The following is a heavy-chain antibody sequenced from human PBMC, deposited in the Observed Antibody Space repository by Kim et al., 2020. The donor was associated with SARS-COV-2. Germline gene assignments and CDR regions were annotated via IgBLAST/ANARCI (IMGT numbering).Heavy chain of an antibody. J-gene: IGHJ5*02. D-gene: IGHD6-13*01. CDR3: AREVRGEPCYSSSCSPGGGWFDP. V-gene: IGHV3-64*01. CDR2: ISSNGGST. CDR1: GFTFSSYA. Sequence: GGSLRLSCAASGFTFSSYAMHWVRQAPGKGLEYVSAISSNGGSTYYANSVKGRFTISRDNSKNTLYLQMGSLRAEDMAVYYCAREVRGEPCYSSSCSPGGGWFDPWGQGTLVTVSS.